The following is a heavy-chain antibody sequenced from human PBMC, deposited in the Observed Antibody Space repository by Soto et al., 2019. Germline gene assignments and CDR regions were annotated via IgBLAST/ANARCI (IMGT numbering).Heavy chain of an antibody. V-gene: IGHV3-21*06. D-gene: IGHD1-1*01. J-gene: IGHJ4*02. CDR1: GFTFSSYS. CDR3: ARARGNYWYEDY. CDR2: ITPTSTFI. Sequence: EVQLVESGGGLVKPGGSLRLSCAASGFTFSSYSFNWVRQAPGKGLEWVSIITPTSTFISYADSVRGRFTISRDNAKNSLYLQMDSLGAGDTAVYYCARARGNYWYEDYWGQGTLVTVSS.